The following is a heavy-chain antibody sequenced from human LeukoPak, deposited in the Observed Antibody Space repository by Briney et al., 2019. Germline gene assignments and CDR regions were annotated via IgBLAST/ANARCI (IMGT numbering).Heavy chain of an antibody. V-gene: IGHV4-39*01. Sequence: SETLSITCTGSGGSVCTNNYYWGWIRQPPGKGLEWFGSIYYSGSTYYNPSLKSRGTISVDTSKNQFSLKLSSVTAADTAVYYCARSNSYVNWFDPWGQGTLVTVSS. J-gene: IGHJ5*02. D-gene: IGHD4-23*01. CDR3: ARSNSYVNWFDP. CDR2: IYYSGST. CDR1: GGSVCTNNYY.